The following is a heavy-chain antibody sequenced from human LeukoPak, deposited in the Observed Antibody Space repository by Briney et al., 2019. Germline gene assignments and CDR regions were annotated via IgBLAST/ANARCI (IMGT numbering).Heavy chain of an antibody. Sequence: PGGSLRLSWAASGFTFSTVAMNWARQAPGKGLECVSTIRGSGGSTYYGDSVKGRFTISRDNSKNTLYLQMNSLRAEDTAVYYCAKMVHTEQWLVPFDYWGQGTLVTVSS. CDR3: AKMVHTEQWLVPFDY. V-gene: IGHV3-23*01. J-gene: IGHJ4*02. CDR1: GFTFSTVA. CDR2: IRGSGGST. D-gene: IGHD6-19*01.